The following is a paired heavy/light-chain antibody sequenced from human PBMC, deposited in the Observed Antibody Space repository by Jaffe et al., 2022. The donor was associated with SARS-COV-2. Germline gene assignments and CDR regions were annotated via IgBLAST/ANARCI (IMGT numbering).Heavy chain of an antibody. CDR3: TTRLNYYDSRGYFGLDY. V-gene: IGHV3-15*01. CDR2: IKSKTDGGTI. CDR1: GFTFSKAW. D-gene: IGHD3-22*01. Sequence: EVQLVESGGGLIKPGGSVRLSCVTSGFTFSKAWMNWVRQAPGKGLEWVGRIKSKTDGGTIDYTAPVNGRFTISRDDSINMTYLQMNSLKTEDTAVYYCTTRLNYYDSRGYFGLDYWGQGTLVTVSS. J-gene: IGHJ4*02.
Light chain of an antibody. V-gene: IGKV3-15*01. Sequence: EIVLTQSPETLYVSPGEGATLSCRASQSVSSNLAWYQQKPGQAPRLLINGASTRATNIPSRFSGGGSGTEFTLTIRSLQSEDFAVYYCHQYKSWPLTFGGGTRVEIK. J-gene: IGKJ4*01. CDR1: QSVSSN. CDR2: GAS. CDR3: HQYKSWPLT.